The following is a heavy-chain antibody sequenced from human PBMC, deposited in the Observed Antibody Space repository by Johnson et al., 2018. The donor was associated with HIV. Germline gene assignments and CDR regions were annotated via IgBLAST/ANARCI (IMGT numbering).Heavy chain of an antibody. V-gene: IGHV3-7*05. CDR2: IKQDGSEK. CDR3: AKGRDSGSDRDDAFDI. Sequence: LVESGGGVVQPGRSLRLSCAASGFSFNSYAMHWVRQAPGKGLEWVANIKQDGSEKYYVDSVKGRFTISRDNAKKSLFLQMNSLRAEDTALYYCAKGRDSGSDRDDAFDIWGQGTMVTVSS. CDR1: GFSFNSYA. D-gene: IGHD5-12*01. J-gene: IGHJ3*02.